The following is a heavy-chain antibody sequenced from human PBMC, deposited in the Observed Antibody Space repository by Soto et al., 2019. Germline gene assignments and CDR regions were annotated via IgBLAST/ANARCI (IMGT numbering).Heavy chain of an antibody. Sequence: ETLSLTCTVSGGSISSYYWGWIRQPPGKGLEWIGSIYYSGSTYYNPSLKSRLTISLDTPKNQFSPKLNSVTAADTAVYFCAGDVWSSHGPGHPRYFDYWGQGTLVTLFS. J-gene: IGHJ4*02. CDR3: AGDVWSSHGPGHPRYFDY. D-gene: IGHD2-2*01. V-gene: IGHV4-39*02. CDR1: GGSISSYY. CDR2: IYYSGST.